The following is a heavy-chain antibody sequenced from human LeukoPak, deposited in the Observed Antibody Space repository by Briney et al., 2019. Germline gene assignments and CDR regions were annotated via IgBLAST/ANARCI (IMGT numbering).Heavy chain of an antibody. CDR3: ARDRNFGGNYNTIDY. J-gene: IGHJ4*02. CDR1: GDSVSSNSAA. CDR2: TYYRSKWY. Sequence: SQTLSLTCAISGDSVSSNSAAWSWIRQSPSRGLEWLGRTYYRSKWYNAVSVKSRITINPDTSKNQVSLQLNSVTPEDTAVYYCARDRNFGGNYNTIDYWGQGTLVTVSS. V-gene: IGHV6-1*01. D-gene: IGHD1-7*01.